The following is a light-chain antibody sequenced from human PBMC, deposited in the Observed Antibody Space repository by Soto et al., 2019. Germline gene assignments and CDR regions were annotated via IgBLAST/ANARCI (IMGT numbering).Light chain of an antibody. CDR2: DVT. CDR3: CSYAGSPFV. V-gene: IGLV2-23*02. CDR1: SSDIGAYTL. Sequence: QSALAKPASVSGSPGQSITISCTGTSSDIGAYTLVSWYQQHPGKAPKIIIYDVTQRPSGISNRFSGSKSGNTASLTISGLQAEDEADYYCCSYAGSPFVFGTGTKVTVL. J-gene: IGLJ1*01.